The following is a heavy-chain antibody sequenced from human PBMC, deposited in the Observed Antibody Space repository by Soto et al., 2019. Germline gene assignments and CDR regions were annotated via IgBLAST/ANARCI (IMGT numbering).Heavy chain of an antibody. J-gene: IGHJ3*02. D-gene: IGHD2-21*02. V-gene: IGHV1-69*01. CDR3: VSPCGGDCDHHDCFDI. Sequence: QVQLVQSGAAVKKPGSSVKVSCKASGGTFSSYAISWVRQAPGQGLEWMGGIIPIFGTANYAQKFQGRVTYSADESPSRAYMALSSLSSEDTAVYYCVSPCGGDCDHHDCFDIWGQGTMVTFAS. CDR2: IIPIFGTA. CDR1: GGTFSSYA.